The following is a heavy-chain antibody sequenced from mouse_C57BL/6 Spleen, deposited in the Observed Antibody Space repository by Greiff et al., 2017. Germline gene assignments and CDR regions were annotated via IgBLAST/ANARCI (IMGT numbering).Heavy chain of an antibody. CDR2: IDPSDSET. J-gene: IGHJ4*01. V-gene: IGHV1-52*01. CDR1: GYTFTSYW. Sequence: QVQLKQPGAELVRPGSSVKLSCKASGYTFTSYWMHWVKQRPIQGLEWIGNIDPSDSETHYNQKFKDKATLTVDKSSSTAYMQLSSLTSEDSAVYYCARRGWDGAMDYGGQGTSVTVSS. D-gene: IGHD4-1*01. CDR3: ARRGWDGAMDY.